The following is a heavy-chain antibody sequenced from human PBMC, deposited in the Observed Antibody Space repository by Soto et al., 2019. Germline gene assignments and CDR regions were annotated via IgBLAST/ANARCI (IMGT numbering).Heavy chain of an antibody. D-gene: IGHD3-3*01. CDR3: VRDVGPITIFGEALSGYFDS. Sequence: LRLSCAASGFAFHNYWMSWVRQAPGKGPEWVASLKYDGSEKYYVDSVKGRFTVSRDNAKNSLSMHLKSLRADDTAVYYCVRDVGPITIFGEALSGYFDSWGQGTLVTVSS. CDR1: GFAFHNYW. J-gene: IGHJ4*02. V-gene: IGHV3-7*03. CDR2: LKYDGSEK.